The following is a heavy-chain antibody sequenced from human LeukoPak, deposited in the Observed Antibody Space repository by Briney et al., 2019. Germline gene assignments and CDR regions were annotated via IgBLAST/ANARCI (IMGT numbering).Heavy chain of an antibody. Sequence: GGSLRLSCAASGFTFNNYAMHWVRQAPGKGLEWVAIISYDGSDKYYADSVTGRFTISRDNSKNTLYLQMNSLRAEDTAVYYCTGRYCSSMTCFARDWYFDLWGRGTLVTVSS. V-gene: IGHV3-30*01. D-gene: IGHD2-2*01. CDR3: TGRYCSSMTCFARDWYFDL. CDR1: GFTFNNYA. CDR2: ISYDGSDK. J-gene: IGHJ2*01.